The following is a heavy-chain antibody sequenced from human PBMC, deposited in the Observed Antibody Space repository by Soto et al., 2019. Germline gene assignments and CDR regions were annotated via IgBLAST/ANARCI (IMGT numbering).Heavy chain of an antibody. J-gene: IGHJ3*02. V-gene: IGHV4-39*01. CDR1: GATTSSRSNY. CDR3: ARHPRDRYCSSTSCYDFAFDI. CDR2: IYYSGST. D-gene: IGHD2-2*01. Sequence: TQTLSLICTVTGATTSSRSNYWGWLRQPKGNGLGGIGSIYYSGSTYYNPSLKSRVTISVDTSKNQFSLKLSSVTAADTAVYYCARHPRDRYCSSTSCYDFAFDIWGQGTMVT.